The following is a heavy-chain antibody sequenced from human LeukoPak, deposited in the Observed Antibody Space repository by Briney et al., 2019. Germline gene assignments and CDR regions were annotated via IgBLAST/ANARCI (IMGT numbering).Heavy chain of an antibody. Sequence: GGSLRLSCTTSGFSFGDYALSWVRQAPGKGLEWVGFIISKPYGGTTQYAASVKGRFTISRDDSKSIAYLQMNSLKTEDTAVYYCTREVLTMIRGVTNWFDPWGRGTLVTVSS. V-gene: IGHV3-49*04. CDR1: GFSFGDYA. CDR2: IISKPYGGTT. D-gene: IGHD3-10*01. J-gene: IGHJ5*02. CDR3: TREVLTMIRGVTNWFDP.